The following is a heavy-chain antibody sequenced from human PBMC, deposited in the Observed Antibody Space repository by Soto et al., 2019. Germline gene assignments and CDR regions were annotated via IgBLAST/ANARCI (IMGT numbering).Heavy chain of an antibody. J-gene: IGHJ4*02. D-gene: IGHD2-2*01. CDR2: ISSSSSYI. Sequence: PGGSLRLSCAASGFTFSSYTMNWVRQAPGKGLEWVSSISSSSSYIYYADSVKGRFTISRDNAKNSLYLQMNGLRAEDTAVYYCARHPDIVLVPAAMPPVSYYFDYWGQGTLVTVSS. V-gene: IGHV3-21*01. CDR3: ARHPDIVLVPAAMPPVSYYFDY. CDR1: GFTFSSYT.